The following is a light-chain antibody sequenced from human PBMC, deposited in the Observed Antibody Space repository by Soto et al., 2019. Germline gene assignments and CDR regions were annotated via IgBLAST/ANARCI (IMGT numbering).Light chain of an antibody. CDR1: QSVSSSY. V-gene: IGKV3-20*01. CDR3: TQSGSSLFT. CDR2: GAS. J-gene: IGKJ3*01. Sequence: EIVLTQSPGTLSLSPGERATLSCRASQSVSSSYLAWYQQKPGQAPRLLIYGASSRATGITDRFSGSGYGKDLTLTISRLEPEDFAVYYCTQSGSSLFTFGPGTKVDIK.